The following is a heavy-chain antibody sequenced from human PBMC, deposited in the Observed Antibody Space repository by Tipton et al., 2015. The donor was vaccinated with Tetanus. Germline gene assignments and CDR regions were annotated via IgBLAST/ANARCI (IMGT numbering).Heavy chain of an antibody. CDR2: ITNTGSSA. CDR1: GFTFNDYY. CDR3: ARPSDKLRYYGVDV. D-gene: IGHD6-6*01. V-gene: IGHV3-11*01. Sequence: TLRLSCAPSGFTFNDYYMGWFRQAPGKGLEWVSYITNTGSSAFYADSVKGRFTISRDNAQQSLILQMNNLGAEDTAVYYCARPSDKLRYYGVDVWGQGTTVTVSS. J-gene: IGHJ6*02.